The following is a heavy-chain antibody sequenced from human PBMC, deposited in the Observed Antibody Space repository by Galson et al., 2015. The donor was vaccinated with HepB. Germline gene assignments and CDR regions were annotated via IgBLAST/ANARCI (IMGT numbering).Heavy chain of an antibody. CDR2: IYYSGST. CDR3: ARDYNGGYSSSWYWFDP. Sequence: SETLSLTCTVSGGSISSYYWSWIRQPPGKGLEWIGYIYYSGSTNYNPSLKSRVTISVDTSKNQFSLKLSSVTAADTAVYYCARDYNGGYSSSWYWFDPWGQGTLVTVSS. CDR1: GGSISSYY. J-gene: IGHJ5*02. D-gene: IGHD6-13*01. V-gene: IGHV4-59*01.